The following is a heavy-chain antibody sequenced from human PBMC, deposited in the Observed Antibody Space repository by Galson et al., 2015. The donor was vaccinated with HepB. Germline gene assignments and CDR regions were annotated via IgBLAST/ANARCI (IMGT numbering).Heavy chain of an antibody. Sequence: SLRLSCAASGFTFSDYYMNWIRQAPGKGLEWVSYIGSRGGTIYYADSVRGRFTVSRDNAKNSLYLQMNSLRAEDTAVYYCARGDAAFDPWGQGTLVTVSS. J-gene: IGHJ5*02. V-gene: IGHV3-11*01. CDR2: IGSRGGTI. CDR3: ARGDAAFDP. D-gene: IGHD3-16*01. CDR1: GFTFSDYY.